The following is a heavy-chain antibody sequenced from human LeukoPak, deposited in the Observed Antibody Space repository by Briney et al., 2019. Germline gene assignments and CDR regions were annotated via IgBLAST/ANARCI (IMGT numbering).Heavy chain of an antibody. Sequence: ASVKVSCKASGYTLTKLSMRWVRQAPGKGLEWMGGFDPEDGETIYAQKFQGRVTMTEDTSTDTAYMELSSLRSEDTAVYNCATVTLLWFGELRAFDIWGQGTMVTVSS. CDR1: GYTLTKLS. D-gene: IGHD3-10*01. CDR3: ATVTLLWFGELRAFDI. CDR2: FDPEDGET. J-gene: IGHJ3*02. V-gene: IGHV1-24*01.